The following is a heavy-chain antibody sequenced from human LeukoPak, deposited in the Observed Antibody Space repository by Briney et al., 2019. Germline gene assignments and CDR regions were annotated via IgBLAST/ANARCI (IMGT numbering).Heavy chain of an antibody. Sequence: SETLSLTCTVSGGSISSSSYYWGWIRQPPGKGLEWIGNIYYSGSTYYNPSLKSRVSISVDPSKNQFSLKLSSVTAADTAVYYCARQFRGPMDSSGYYYEPQYFDYWGQETLVTVSS. CDR2: IYYSGST. V-gene: IGHV4-39*01. J-gene: IGHJ4*02. D-gene: IGHD3-22*01. CDR3: ARQFRGPMDSSGYYYEPQYFDY. CDR1: GGSISSSSYY.